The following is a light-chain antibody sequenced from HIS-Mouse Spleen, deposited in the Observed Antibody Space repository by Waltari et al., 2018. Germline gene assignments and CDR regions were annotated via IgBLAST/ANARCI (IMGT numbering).Light chain of an antibody. CDR2: DVS. CDR1: SSAVGGYNY. J-gene: IGLJ2*01. Sequence: QSALTQPASVSGSPGQSITISCTGTSSAVGGYNYVSWYQQHPGTAPKLMIYDVSNRPSGVSNRFSGSKSGNTASLTISGLQAEDEADYYCSSYTSSSFNVVFGGGTKLTVL. V-gene: IGLV2-14*03. CDR3: SSYTSSSFNVV.